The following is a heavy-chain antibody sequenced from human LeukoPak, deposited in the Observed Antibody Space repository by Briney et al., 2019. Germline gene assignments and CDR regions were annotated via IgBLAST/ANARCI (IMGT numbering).Heavy chain of an antibody. CDR1: GYTFTGYY. V-gene: IGHV1-2*02. J-gene: IGHJ6*03. Sequence: GASVKVSCKASGYTFTGYYMHWVRQAPGQGLEWMGWINPNSGGTNYAQKFQGRVTMTRDTSISTAYMELSRLRSDDTAVYYCARVPEGYSSSSFSWYYYMDVWGKGTTVTVSS. CDR3: ARVPEGYSSSSFSWYYYMDV. CDR2: INPNSGGT. D-gene: IGHD6-6*01.